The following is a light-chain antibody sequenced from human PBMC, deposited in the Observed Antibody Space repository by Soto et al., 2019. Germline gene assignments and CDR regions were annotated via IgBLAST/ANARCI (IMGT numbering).Light chain of an antibody. CDR2: GAF. CDR1: PSVTNY. J-gene: IGKJ5*01. V-gene: IGKV3-11*01. Sequence: EIVLTQSPATLSWSAGERATLSCRASPSVTNYLAWYQQKPGQPPRLLIYGAFNRAAGIPARFSGSGSGTDFTLTISSPEPEDSAVYYCQQRNIWPPVTFGQGTRLEIK. CDR3: QQRNIWPPVT.